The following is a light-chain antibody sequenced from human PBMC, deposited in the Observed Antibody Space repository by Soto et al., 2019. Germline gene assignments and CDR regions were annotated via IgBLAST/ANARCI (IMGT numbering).Light chain of an antibody. Sequence: EIVFTQSSCTLSLSPGERATLSCRASQSVSSDYLAWYQQKPGQAPRLLIYGASNRATGIPDRFSGSGSGTDFTLTISRLEPEDFAVYYCQQYGSSPITFCQGTRLEIK. CDR3: QQYGSSPIT. V-gene: IGKV3-20*01. CDR2: GAS. J-gene: IGKJ5*01. CDR1: QSVSSDY.